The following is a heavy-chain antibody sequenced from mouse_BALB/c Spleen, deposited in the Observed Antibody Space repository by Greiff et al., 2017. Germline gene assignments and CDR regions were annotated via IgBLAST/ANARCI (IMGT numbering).Heavy chain of an antibody. CDR1: GFSLTSYG. V-gene: IGHV2-5-1*01. Sequence: QVHVKQSGPSLVQPSQSLSITCTVSGFSLTSYGVHWVRQSPGKGLEWLGVIWRGGSTDYNAAFMSRLSITKDNSKSQVFFKMNSLQADDTAIYYCARTYGSSLWFAYWGQGTLVTVSA. D-gene: IGHD1-1*01. J-gene: IGHJ3*01. CDR3: ARTYGSSLWFAY. CDR2: IWRGGST.